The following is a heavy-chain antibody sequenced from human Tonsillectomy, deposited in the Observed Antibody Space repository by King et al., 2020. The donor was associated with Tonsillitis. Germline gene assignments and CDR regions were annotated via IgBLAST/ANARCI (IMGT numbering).Heavy chain of an antibody. V-gene: IGHV4-39*07. D-gene: IGHD3-3*01. CDR3: ASGSSCGLVES. J-gene: IGHJ5*01. CDR2: VYYSGGT. CDR1: GGSSGSSNYF. Sequence: QLQESGPGLVKPSETLSLTCSVSGGSSGSSNYFWGWIRQPPGQGLEWIGSVYYSGGTYYNPSPESRLAITVDTSKNQFSLKVSSVTAAATAVYFCASGSSCGLVESWGHGTLVTVSS.